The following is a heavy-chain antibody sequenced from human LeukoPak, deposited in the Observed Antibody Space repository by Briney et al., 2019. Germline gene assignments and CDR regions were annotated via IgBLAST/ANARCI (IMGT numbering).Heavy chain of an antibody. CDR3: ARTGYSSGWPQFDY. D-gene: IGHD6-19*01. J-gene: IGHJ4*02. V-gene: IGHV7-4-1*02. Sequence: ASVKVSCKASGYTFTSHAMNWVRQAPGQGLEWMGWINTNTGNPTYAQGFTGRFVFSLDTSVSTAYLQISSLKAEDTAVYYCARTGYSSGWPQFDYWGQGTLVTVSS. CDR2: INTNTGNP. CDR1: GYTFTSHA.